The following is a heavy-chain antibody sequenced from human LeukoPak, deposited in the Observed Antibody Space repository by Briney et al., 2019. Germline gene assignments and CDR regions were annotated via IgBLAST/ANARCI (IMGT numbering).Heavy chain of an antibody. J-gene: IGHJ5*02. CDR3: ARANPAYYYDFWSGYYTGGDNWFDP. D-gene: IGHD3-3*01. V-gene: IGHV3-30*03. CDR1: GFTFSSYG. Sequence: GGSLRLSCAASGFTFSSYGMHWVRQAPGKGLEWVAVISYDGSNKYYADSVKGRFTISRDNSKNTLYLQMNSLRAEDTAVYYCARANPAYYYDFWSGYYTGGDNWFDPWGQGTLVTVSS. CDR2: ISYDGSNK.